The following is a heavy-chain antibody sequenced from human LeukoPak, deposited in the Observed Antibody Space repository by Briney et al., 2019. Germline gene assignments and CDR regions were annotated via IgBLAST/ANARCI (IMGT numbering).Heavy chain of an antibody. V-gene: IGHV3-7*01. Sequence: QPGGSLRLSCAASGFTFSSYAMSWVRQAPGKGLEWVANMNQDGTEINYVDSVEGRFTISRDNAKNSLSLQMNSLRAEDTAVYYCARDRGYSTFDYWGQGTLVTVSS. CDR2: MNQDGTEI. CDR1: GFTFSSYA. J-gene: IGHJ4*02. CDR3: ARDRGYSTFDY. D-gene: IGHD2-21*01.